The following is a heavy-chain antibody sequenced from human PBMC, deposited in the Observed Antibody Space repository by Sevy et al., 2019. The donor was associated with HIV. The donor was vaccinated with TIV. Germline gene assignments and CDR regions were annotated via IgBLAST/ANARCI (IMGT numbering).Heavy chain of an antibody. CDR1: GFTFSSYG. J-gene: IGHJ6*02. Sequence: GGSLRLSCAASGFTFSSYGMHWVRQAPGKGLAWVAVISYVGSNKYYADSVKGRFPISIDNSKNTLYRQMNSLRAEDTAVYYCAKDVVAVAGTSYCYYGMDVWGQGTTVTVSS. CDR3: AKDVVAVAGTSYCYYGMDV. CDR2: ISYVGSNK. D-gene: IGHD6-19*01. V-gene: IGHV3-30*18.